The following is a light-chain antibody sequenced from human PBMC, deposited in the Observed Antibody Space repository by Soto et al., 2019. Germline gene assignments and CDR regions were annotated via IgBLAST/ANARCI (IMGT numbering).Light chain of an antibody. V-gene: IGLV2-14*01. Sequence: QSALTQPASVSGSPGQSITISCTGTSIDVGAYNYVSWYQQHPGKGPKLMIFEVTNRPSGISNRFSGSKSGNTASLTISGLQAEDEADYYCSSYTSSSTLPYVFGTGTQLTVL. J-gene: IGLJ1*01. CDR3: SSYTSSSTLPYV. CDR1: SIDVGAYNY. CDR2: EVT.